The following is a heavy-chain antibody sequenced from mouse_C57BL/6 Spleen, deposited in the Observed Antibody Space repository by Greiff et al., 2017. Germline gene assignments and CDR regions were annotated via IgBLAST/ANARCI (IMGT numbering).Heavy chain of an antibody. CDR3: APYYGSSFDY. V-gene: IGHV1-80*01. CDR2: IYPGDGDT. D-gene: IGHD1-1*01. Sequence: QVQLKESGAELVKPGASVKISCKASGFAFSSYWMNWVKQRPGTGLEWIGQIYPGDGDTTYNGKFKGKATLTADKSSSTAYMQLSSLTSEDSAVYFCAPYYGSSFDYWVQGTTLTVSS. CDR1: GFAFSSYW. J-gene: IGHJ2*01.